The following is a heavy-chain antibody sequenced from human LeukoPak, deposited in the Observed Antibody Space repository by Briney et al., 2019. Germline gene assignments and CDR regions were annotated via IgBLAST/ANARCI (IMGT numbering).Heavy chain of an antibody. Sequence: PGRSLRLSCAASGFTFSSYNMHWVRQAAGKGLEWVAVISYDGSNKYYVDSVKGRFTISRDNSKNTLFLQMNSLRAEDAAVYYCAKHDYGDSERGDNWGQGTLVTVSS. CDR3: AKHDYGDSERGDN. CDR1: GFTFSSYN. J-gene: IGHJ4*02. V-gene: IGHV3-30*18. D-gene: IGHD4-17*01. CDR2: ISYDGSNK.